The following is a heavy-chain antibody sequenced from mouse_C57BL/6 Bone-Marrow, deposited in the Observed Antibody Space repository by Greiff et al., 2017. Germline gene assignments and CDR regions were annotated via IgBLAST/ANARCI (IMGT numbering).Heavy chain of an antibody. Sequence: QVQLQQPGAELVKPGASVKMSCKASGYTFTSYWITWVKQRPGQGLEWIGDIYPGSGSTNYNEKFTSKATLTVDTSSSTAYMQLSSLTSEDAAVYYCARCDYDEGAWFAYWGQGTLVTVSA. D-gene: IGHD2-4*01. CDR1: GYTFTSYW. CDR3: ARCDYDEGAWFAY. V-gene: IGHV1-55*01. CDR2: IYPGSGST. J-gene: IGHJ3*01.